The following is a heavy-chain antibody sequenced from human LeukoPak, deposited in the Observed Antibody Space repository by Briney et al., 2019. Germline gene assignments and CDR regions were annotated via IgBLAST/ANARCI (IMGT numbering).Heavy chain of an antibody. J-gene: IGHJ3*02. CDR1: GLSFSNYG. Sequence: GGSLRLSCETSGLSFSNYGFYWVRQAPGKGLEWVAFSRYDGRNRYYADSVKGRFSISRDNSKDTVFLQMKSPRAEDTATYYCAKDREYCTSTSCWSNTRFGIIDIWGQGTMVTVSS. V-gene: IGHV3-30*02. D-gene: IGHD2-2*01. CDR2: SRYDGRNR. CDR3: AKDREYCTSTSCWSNTRFGIIDI.